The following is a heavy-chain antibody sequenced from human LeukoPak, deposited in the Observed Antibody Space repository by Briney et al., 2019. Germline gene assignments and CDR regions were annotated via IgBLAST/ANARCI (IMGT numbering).Heavy chain of an antibody. V-gene: IGHV3-30*18. J-gene: IGHJ6*02. CDR3: AQAGYSSGCTRYYGMDL. D-gene: IGHD3-22*01. CDR2: ISYDGSDK. Sequence: PGRSLRLSCAASGFTFSVYGMYWVRQAPGKGLEWVALISYDGSDKYYVDSVKGRFTISRDNSNNTLYLQMNSLRPDDTAVYYCAQAGYSSGCTRYYGMDLWAQGTTVAVSS. CDR1: GFTFSVYG.